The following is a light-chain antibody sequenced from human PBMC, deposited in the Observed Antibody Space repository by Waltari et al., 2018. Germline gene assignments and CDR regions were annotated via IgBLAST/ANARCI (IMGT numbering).Light chain of an antibody. CDR3: QTWGPGIRV. Sequence: QLVLTQSPSASASLGASVTLTCPLTTGHRNSAIPSPPQQPEKGPRYLMRINRDGSHAKGDGIPDRFSGSKSGAERYLTISSLQSEDEADYYCQTWGPGIRVFGGGTHLTVL. CDR1: TGHRNSA. CDR2: INRDGSH. J-gene: IGLJ2*01. V-gene: IGLV4-69*01.